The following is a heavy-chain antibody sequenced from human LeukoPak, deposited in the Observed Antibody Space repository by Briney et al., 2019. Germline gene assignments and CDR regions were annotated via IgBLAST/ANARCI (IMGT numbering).Heavy chain of an antibody. CDR1: GFTFSSYS. V-gene: IGHV3-21*01. J-gene: IGHJ4*02. CDR3: ARDLGSSSSWYGY. Sequence: GGSLGLSCAASGFTFSSYSMNWVRQAPGKGLEWVSSISSSSSYIYYADSVKGRFTISRDNAKNSLYLQMNSLRAEDTAVYYCARDLGSSSSWYGYWGQGTLVTVSS. CDR2: ISSSSSYI. D-gene: IGHD6-13*01.